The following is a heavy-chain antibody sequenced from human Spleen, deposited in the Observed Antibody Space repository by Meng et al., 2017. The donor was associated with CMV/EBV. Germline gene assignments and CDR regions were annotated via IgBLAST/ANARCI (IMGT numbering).Heavy chain of an antibody. CDR1: GGSISSSRHY. J-gene: IGHJ4*02. V-gene: IGHV4-39*01. D-gene: IGHD5-12*01. CDR3: ARHDGGYGDYFDH. CDR2: IYYSGST. Sequence: QPQLQESGPGLVKPSEXLSLTCPVSGGSISSSRHYWGWIRQPPGKGLEWIGSIYYSGSTYYNPSLRSRVTMSLDTSKNQFSLKLSSVTATDTAVYYCARHDGGYGDYFDHWGQGTLVTVSS.